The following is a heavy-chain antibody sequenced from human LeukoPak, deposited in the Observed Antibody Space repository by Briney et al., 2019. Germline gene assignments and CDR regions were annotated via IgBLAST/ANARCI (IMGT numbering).Heavy chain of an antibody. J-gene: IGHJ4*02. CDR1: GGSISSGGYS. CDR3: ARGFVAAAGLDY. CDR2: IYHSGST. V-gene: IGHV4-30-2*01. D-gene: IGHD6-13*01. Sequence: PSETLSLTCAVSGGSISSGGYSWSWIRQPPGKGLEWIGYIYHSGSTYYNPSLKSRVTISVDRSKNQFSLKLSSVTAADTAVYYCARGFVAAAGLDYWGQGTLVTVSS.